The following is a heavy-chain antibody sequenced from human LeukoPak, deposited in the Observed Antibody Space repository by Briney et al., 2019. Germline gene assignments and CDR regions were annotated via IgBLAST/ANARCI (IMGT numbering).Heavy chain of an antibody. CDR1: GGSFSGYY. CDR2: INPSRNT. V-gene: IGHV4-34*01. Sequence: KPSETLSLTCAVFGGSFSGYYWNWIRQPPGKGLEWIGQINPSRNTNYNPSLKSRVTISVDTSKKQFSLKLSSVTAADTAVYYCARAGFPGIAVAGTFRTWGQGTLVTVSS. D-gene: IGHD6-19*01. CDR3: ARAGFPGIAVAGTFRT. J-gene: IGHJ5*02.